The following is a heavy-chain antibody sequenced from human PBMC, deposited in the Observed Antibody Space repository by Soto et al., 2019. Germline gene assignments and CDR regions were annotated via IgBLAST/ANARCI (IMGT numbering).Heavy chain of an antibody. J-gene: IGHJ5*02. V-gene: IGHV3-15*07. CDR2: IKPKSEGETA. CDR1: RFNFSAAW. CDR3: ATVPYISVPT. Sequence: EMQLVQSGGGLVKPGGSLRLSCVASRFNFSAAWLNWIRQAPGKGLEWVGRIKPKSEGETADYTAPVRGRFTISRADSQNSLHLQMDSLKNEDTAVYYCATVPYISVPTWGLGVLVTVSS. D-gene: IGHD6-19*01.